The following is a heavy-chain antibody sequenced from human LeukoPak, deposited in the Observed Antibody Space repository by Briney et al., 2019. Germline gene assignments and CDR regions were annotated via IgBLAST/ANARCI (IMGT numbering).Heavy chain of an antibody. J-gene: IGHJ4*02. Sequence: SETLSLTCTVSGGSISSHYWSWIRQPPGKGLEWIGYIYYSGSTKYNPSLKSRVTISVDTSKNQFSLKLSSVTAADTAVYYCARESSSTRALDYWGQGTLVTVSS. CDR3: ARESSSTRALDY. CDR2: IYYSGST. CDR1: GGSISSHY. V-gene: IGHV4-59*11. D-gene: IGHD6-6*01.